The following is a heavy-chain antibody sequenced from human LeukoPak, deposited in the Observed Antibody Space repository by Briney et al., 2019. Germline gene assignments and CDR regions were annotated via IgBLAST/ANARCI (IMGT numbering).Heavy chain of an antibody. CDR3: ARESGVLGATTGVGY. V-gene: IGHV3-21*01. CDR1: GFTFSTYS. Sequence: GGSLRLSCAASGFTFSTYSMNWVRQAPGKGLEWVSSISSSSNYIYYADSVKGRFTISRDNAKNSLYLQMNSLRAEDTAVYYCARESGVLGATTGVGYWGHVTLVT. D-gene: IGHD1-26*01. J-gene: IGHJ4*01. CDR2: ISSSSNYI.